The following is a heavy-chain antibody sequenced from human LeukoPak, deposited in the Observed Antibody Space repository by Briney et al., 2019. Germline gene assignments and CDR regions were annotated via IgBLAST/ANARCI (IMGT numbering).Heavy chain of an antibody. CDR1: GFTFNSYG. D-gene: IGHD2-21*01. CDR3: AKVFSFAFDI. CDR2: IWYDGSNK. J-gene: IGHJ3*02. Sequence: GGSLRLSCAASGFTFNSYGMHWVRQAPGKGLEWVAVIWYDGSNKYYADSVKGRFTISRDNFKNTLYLQMNSLRAEDTVVYYCAKVFSFAFDIWGQGTMVTVSS. V-gene: IGHV3-33*06.